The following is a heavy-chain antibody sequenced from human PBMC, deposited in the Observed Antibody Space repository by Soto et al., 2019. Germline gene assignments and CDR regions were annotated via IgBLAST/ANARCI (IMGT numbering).Heavy chain of an antibody. V-gene: IGHV3-33*01. D-gene: IGHD5-12*01. Sequence: GGSLRLSCATSGFTFSNYGFHWVRQAPGKGLEWVAVIWYDGSKTYYVESVRARFTISRDNSKNTLYLKITSRRAEDRAVFCCARDLGSTNYYLDYGGLGTLVTVSS. J-gene: IGHJ4*02. CDR2: IWYDGSKT. CDR3: ARDLGSTNYYLDY. CDR1: GFTFSNYG.